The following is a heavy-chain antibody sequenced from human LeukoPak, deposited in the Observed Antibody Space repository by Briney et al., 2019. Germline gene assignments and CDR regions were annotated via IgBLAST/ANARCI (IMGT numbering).Heavy chain of an antibody. J-gene: IGHJ4*02. CDR2: INPNTGGT. V-gene: IGHV1-2*02. CDR1: GYTFTGYY. Sequence: ASVKVSCKASGYTFTGYYVHWVRQAPGQGLEWMGWINPNTGGTNYAQKLQGRVTMTTDTSTSTAYMELRSLRSDDTAVYYCARNFWSGYYPDYWGQGTLVTVSS. CDR3: ARNFWSGYYPDY. D-gene: IGHD3-3*01.